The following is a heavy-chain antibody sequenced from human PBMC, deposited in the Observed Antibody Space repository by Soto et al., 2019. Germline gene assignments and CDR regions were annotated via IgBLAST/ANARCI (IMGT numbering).Heavy chain of an antibody. J-gene: IGHJ6*02. V-gene: IGHV4-59*01. Sequence: SETLSLTCTVSGGSISGYYWSWIRQPPGKGLEWIGYMYNTGSTVYNPSFKSRVTISVDTSKNQFSLKLNSVTAADTAVYYCARDLWGYCGTDCYPLDVWGQGTMVTVSS. CDR1: GGSISGYY. D-gene: IGHD2-21*02. CDR3: ARDLWGYCGTDCYPLDV. CDR2: MYNTGST.